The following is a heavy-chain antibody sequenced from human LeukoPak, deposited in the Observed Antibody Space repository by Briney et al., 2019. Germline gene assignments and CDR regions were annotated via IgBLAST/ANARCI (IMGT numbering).Heavy chain of an antibody. J-gene: IGHJ4*02. CDR3: ARDLPSTMVRGVIIDY. CDR1: GYTFTSYD. V-gene: IGHV1-69*04. CDR2: IIPILGIA. D-gene: IGHD3-10*01. Sequence: SVKVSCKASGYTFTSYDINWVRQATGQGLEWMGRIIPILGIANYAQKFQGRVTITADKSTSTAYMELSSLRSEDTAVYYCARDLPSTMVRGVIIDYWGQGTLVTVSS.